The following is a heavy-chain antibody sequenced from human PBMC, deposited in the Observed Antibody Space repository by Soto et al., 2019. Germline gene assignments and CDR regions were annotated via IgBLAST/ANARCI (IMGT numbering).Heavy chain of an antibody. Sequence: QVQLVESGGGLVKPGGSLRLSCAASGFTFSDYYMSWXRXXPXXGLEWVSYINSSGSTIYSADSVKGRFTISRDNAKNSXXLXXXXXXXXXXXVYYCARDXREYYFDYWGQGTLVTVSS. CDR3: ARDXREYYFDY. J-gene: IGHJ4*02. D-gene: IGHD3-10*01. CDR2: INSSGSTI. CDR1: GFTFSDYY. V-gene: IGHV3-11*01.